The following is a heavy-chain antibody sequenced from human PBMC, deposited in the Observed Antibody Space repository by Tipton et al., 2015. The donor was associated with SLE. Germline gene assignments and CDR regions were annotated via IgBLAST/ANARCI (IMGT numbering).Heavy chain of an antibody. J-gene: IGHJ3*02. Sequence: TLSLTCTVSGGSISSYYWSWIRQPPGKGLEWIGYIYYSGSTKYNPSLTSRVTISLDTSKSQVSLRLSSVTAADTAVYYCARGEVGHDDFDIWGQGTMVTVSS. CDR2: IYYSGST. CDR1: GGSISSYY. CDR3: ARGEVGHDDFDI. V-gene: IGHV4-59*12. D-gene: IGHD1-26*01.